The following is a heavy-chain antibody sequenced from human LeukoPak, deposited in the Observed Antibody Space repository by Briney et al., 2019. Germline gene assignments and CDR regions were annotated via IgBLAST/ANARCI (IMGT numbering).Heavy chain of an antibody. J-gene: IGHJ6*02. CDR3: ARGPYYYYYGMDV. V-gene: IGHV4-4*02. CDR1: GGSISSSNW. CDR2: INHSGST. Sequence: PSGTLSLTCAVSGGSISSSNWWSWVRQPPGKGLEWIGEINHSGSTNYNPSLKSRVTISVDTSKNQFSLKLSSVTAADTAVYYCARGPYYYYYGMDVWGQGTKVTVSS.